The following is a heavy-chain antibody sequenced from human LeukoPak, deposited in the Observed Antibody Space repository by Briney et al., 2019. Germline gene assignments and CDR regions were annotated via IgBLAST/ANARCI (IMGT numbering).Heavy chain of an antibody. CDR2: ISSSSSYI. CDR1: GFTFSSYT. Sequence: GGSLRLSCAASGFTFSSYTMNWVRQAPGKGLEWVSSISSSSSYIYYADSVKGRFTISRDNAKNSLFLQMNSLRVDDTAVYYCARDPERSTGLYCDAFDMWGQGTMVTVTS. D-gene: IGHD6-19*01. CDR3: ARDPERSTGLYCDAFDM. V-gene: IGHV3-21*01. J-gene: IGHJ3*02.